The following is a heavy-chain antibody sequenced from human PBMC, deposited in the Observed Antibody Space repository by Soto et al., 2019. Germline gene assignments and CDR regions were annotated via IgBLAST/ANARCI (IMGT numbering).Heavy chain of an antibody. Sequence: GGSLRLSCAASGFTFSTYWMNWVRQAPGKGLQWVASIKEDGSEEYYVDSVKGRFTISRDNAKNSLYLDMNSLRGEDTAVYYCARDWGAPGRGSALGYYYHFGMDVWGQGTTVTVSS. CDR3: ARDWGAPGRGSALGYYYHFGMDV. D-gene: IGHD3-16*01. V-gene: IGHV3-7*05. CDR2: IKEDGSEE. J-gene: IGHJ6*02. CDR1: GFTFSTYW.